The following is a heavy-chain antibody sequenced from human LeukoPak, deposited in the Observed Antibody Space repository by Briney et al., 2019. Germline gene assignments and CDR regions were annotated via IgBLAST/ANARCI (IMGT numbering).Heavy chain of an antibody. CDR3: ARGRPLNLLRLLEWSRRWFDP. CDR2: MNPNSGNT. D-gene: IGHD3-3*01. Sequence: ASVKVSCKASGGTFSSYAINWVRQATGQGLEWMGWMNPNSGNTGYAQKFQGRVTMTRNTSISTAYMELSSLRSEDTAVYYCARGRPLNLLRLLEWSRRWFDPWGQGTLVTVSS. J-gene: IGHJ5*02. V-gene: IGHV1-8*02. CDR1: GGTFSSYA.